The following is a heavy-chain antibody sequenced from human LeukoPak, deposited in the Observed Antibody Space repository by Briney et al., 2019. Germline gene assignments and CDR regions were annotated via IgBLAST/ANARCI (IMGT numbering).Heavy chain of an antibody. D-gene: IGHD6-19*01. CDR1: GGSISSYY. J-gene: IGHJ4*02. V-gene: IGHV4-59*01. Sequence: SETPSLTCTVSGGSISSYYWSWIRQPPGKGLEWIGYIYYSGSTNYNPSLKSRVTISVDTSKNQFSLKLSSVTAADTAVYYCARDSAGWPFDYWGQGTLVTVSS. CDR3: ARDSAGWPFDY. CDR2: IYYSGST.